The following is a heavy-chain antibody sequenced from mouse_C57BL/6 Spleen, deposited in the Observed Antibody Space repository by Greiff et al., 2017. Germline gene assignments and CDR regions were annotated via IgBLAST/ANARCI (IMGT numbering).Heavy chain of an antibody. Sequence: EVKVEESGGGLVKPGGSLKLSCAASGFTFSSYTMSWVRQTPEKRLEWVATISGGGGNTYYPDSVKGRFTLSRDNAKNTLYLQMSSLRSEDTALYYGARTGPYYFDYWGQGTTLTASS. D-gene: IGHD4-1*01. CDR3: ARTGPYYFDY. J-gene: IGHJ2*01. CDR2: ISGGGGNT. V-gene: IGHV5-9*01. CDR1: GFTFSSYT.